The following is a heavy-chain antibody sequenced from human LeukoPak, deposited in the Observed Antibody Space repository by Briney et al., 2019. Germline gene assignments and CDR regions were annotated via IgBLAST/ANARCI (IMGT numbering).Heavy chain of an antibody. D-gene: IGHD3-9*01. CDR3: ARADCSASTCYLRRSWFDP. V-gene: IGHV3-21*01. CDR2: ISPKSDFI. J-gene: IGHJ5*02. CDR1: GFSINSYD. Sequence: GGSLRLSCTASGFSINSYDMNWVRHAPGKGLEWVSSISPKSDFIYYSDSMRGRFTISRDNADNSLYLQMNSLRAEDTAVYYCARADCSASTCYLRRSWFDPWGQGILVTVSS.